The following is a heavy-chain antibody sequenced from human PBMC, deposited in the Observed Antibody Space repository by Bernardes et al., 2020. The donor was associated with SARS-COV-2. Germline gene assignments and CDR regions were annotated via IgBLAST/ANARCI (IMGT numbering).Heavy chain of an antibody. CDR3: ARLSVAVSGIGN. D-gene: IGHD6-19*01. Sequence: SEALSLTCTVSGGSISSNTYYWGWLLQPPGKGLEWIGGIYYTGYTYYNPSLKSRVTVSVDTSKNQFSLKLSSVTAADTAVYYCARLSVAVSGIGNWGQGTLVTVSS. J-gene: IGHJ4*02. CDR2: IYYTGYT. V-gene: IGHV4-39*01. CDR1: GGSISSNTYY.